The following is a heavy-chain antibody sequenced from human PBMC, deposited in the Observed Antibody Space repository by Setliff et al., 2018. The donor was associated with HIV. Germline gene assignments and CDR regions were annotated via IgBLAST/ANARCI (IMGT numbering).Heavy chain of an antibody. CDR3: ARDWNGDGRSIDS. CDR2: IKADGTDK. V-gene: IGHV3-7*03. J-gene: IGHJ5*01. D-gene: IGHD1-1*01. CDR1: GFTFSAHH. Sequence: PGGSLRLSCAASGFTFSAHHMSWVRQPPGKGLEWVANIKADGTDKYYVDSVKGRFAISRDNSKNSLYLQMNSLRAGDTAVYYCARDWNGDGRSIDSWGQGTLVTVSS.